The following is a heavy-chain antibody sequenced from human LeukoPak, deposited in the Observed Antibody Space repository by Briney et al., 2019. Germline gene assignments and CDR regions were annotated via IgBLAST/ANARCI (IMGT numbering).Heavy chain of an antibody. CDR2: IYTSGST. D-gene: IGHD6-19*01. J-gene: IGHJ4*02. V-gene: IGHV4-4*07. Sequence: SETLSLTCTVSGGSISSYYWSWIRQPAGKGLKWIGRIYTSGSTNYNPSLKSRVTMSVDTSKNQFSLKLSSVTAADPAVYYCAREYSSDWVFDYWGQGTLVTVSS. CDR3: AREYSSDWVFDY. CDR1: GGSISSYY.